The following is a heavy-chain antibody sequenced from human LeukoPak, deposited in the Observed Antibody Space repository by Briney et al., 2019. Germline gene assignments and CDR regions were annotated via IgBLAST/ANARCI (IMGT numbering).Heavy chain of an antibody. J-gene: IGHJ3*02. CDR2: IYSGGST. D-gene: IGHD1-26*01. CDR1: GFTVSCNY. Sequence: GGSLRLSCAASGFTVSCNYMSWVRQAPGKGQERVSIIYSGGSTFYADSVKGRFTSSRDNSKNTLYLQMNSLRAEDTAVYYCARGGSYLSAFDIWGQGTMVTVSS. CDR3: ARGGSYLSAFDI. V-gene: IGHV3-53*01.